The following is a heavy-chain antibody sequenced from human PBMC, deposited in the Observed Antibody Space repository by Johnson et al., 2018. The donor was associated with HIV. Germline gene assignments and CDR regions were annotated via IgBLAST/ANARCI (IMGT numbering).Heavy chain of an antibody. CDR3: ASPYEWGTGAFDI. Sequence: VQVVESGGGVVQPGRSLRLSCAASGFTFSSYAMHWVRQAPGKGLEWVAVISYDGSNKYYADSVKGRFTISRDNSKNTLYLQMNSLRAEDTAVYYCASPYEWGTGAFDIWGQGTMVTVSS. V-gene: IGHV3-30*04. J-gene: IGHJ3*02. CDR1: GFTFSSYA. D-gene: IGHD7-27*01. CDR2: ISYDGSNK.